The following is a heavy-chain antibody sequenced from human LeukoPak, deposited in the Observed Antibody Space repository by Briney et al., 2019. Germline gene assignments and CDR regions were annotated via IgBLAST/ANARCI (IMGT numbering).Heavy chain of an antibody. D-gene: IGHD2-2*01. CDR2: INHSGST. Sequence: SETLSLTCTVSGGSISSYYWSWIRQPPGKGLEWIGEINHSGSTNYNPSLKSRVTMSVDTSKNQFSLKLSSVTAADTAVYYCARGRGILGYCSSTSCYYYFDYWGQGTLVTVSS. CDR3: ARGRGILGYCSSTSCYYYFDY. J-gene: IGHJ4*02. V-gene: IGHV4-34*01. CDR1: GGSISSYY.